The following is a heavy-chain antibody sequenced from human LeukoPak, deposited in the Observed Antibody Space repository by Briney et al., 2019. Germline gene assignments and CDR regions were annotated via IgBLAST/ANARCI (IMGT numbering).Heavy chain of an antibody. CDR3: ARVDAASLAVHY. CDR1: GYTFTGYF. CDR2: INPNSGGT. V-gene: IGHV1-2*02. Sequence: ASVKVSCKTSGYTFTGYFLNWVRQAPGPGLGWMGSINPNSGGTNCGQKFQDRVTLTRDTSIATAYMELTSLTSDDTAVYYCARVDAASLAVHYWGQGTLVTVSS. J-gene: IGHJ4*02. D-gene: IGHD6-13*01.